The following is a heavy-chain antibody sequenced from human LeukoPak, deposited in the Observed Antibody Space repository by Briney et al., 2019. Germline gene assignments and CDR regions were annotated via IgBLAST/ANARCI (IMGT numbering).Heavy chain of an antibody. CDR2: ISSNEGDT. Sequence: PGWSLRLSCVASGFTVSNYAMHWVRQAPGKGLEYVSAISSNEGDTYYANSVRGRFTIFRDNSKNTLYLQVGGLRPEDMAVYYCARGVAVSYYYYGMDVWGQGTTVTVSS. J-gene: IGHJ6*02. CDR1: GFTVSNYA. CDR3: ARGVAVSYYYYGMDV. D-gene: IGHD3-10*01. V-gene: IGHV3-64*01.